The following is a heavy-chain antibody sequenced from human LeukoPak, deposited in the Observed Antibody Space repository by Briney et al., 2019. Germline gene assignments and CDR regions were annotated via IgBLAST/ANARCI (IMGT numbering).Heavy chain of an antibody. CDR3: ARTPHYYDSSGYVDYFDF. J-gene: IGHJ4*02. CDR1: GFTFSNYN. CDR2: ITYNSTYI. Sequence: GGSLRLSCAASGFTFSNYNMNWVRQAPGKVLEWVSSITYNSTYIYYADSVKGRFTISRDNAKNSVYLEMNSLRAEYTAVYYCARTPHYYDSSGYVDYFDFWGKGTLVTVS. D-gene: IGHD3-22*01. V-gene: IGHV3-21*01.